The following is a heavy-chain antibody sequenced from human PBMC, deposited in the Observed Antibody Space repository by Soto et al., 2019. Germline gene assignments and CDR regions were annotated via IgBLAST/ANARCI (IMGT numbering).Heavy chain of an antibody. CDR1: GGTFSSYA. Sequence: GASVKVSCKASGGTFSSYAISWVRQAPGQGLEWMGGIIPIFGTANYAQKFQGRVTITADKSTSTAYMELSSLRSEDTAVYYCASSSPVPPFNHYYDSSGYYSFDYWGQGTLVTVSS. CDR2: IIPIFGTA. J-gene: IGHJ4*02. CDR3: ASSSPVPPFNHYYDSSGYYSFDY. V-gene: IGHV1-69*06. D-gene: IGHD3-22*01.